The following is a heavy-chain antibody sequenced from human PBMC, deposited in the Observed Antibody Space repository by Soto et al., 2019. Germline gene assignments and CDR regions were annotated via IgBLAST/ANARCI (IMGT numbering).Heavy chain of an antibody. CDR3: AKDREGDSALYWYFDL. CDR1: GFTFSSYA. Sequence: PGGSLRLSCAASGFTFSSYAMSWVRQAPGKGLEWVSAISGSGGSTYYADSVKGRFTISRDNSKNTLYLQMNSLRAEDTAVYYCAKDREGDSALYWYFDLWGRGTLVTVSS. CDR2: ISGSGGST. D-gene: IGHD2-21*01. J-gene: IGHJ2*01. V-gene: IGHV3-23*01.